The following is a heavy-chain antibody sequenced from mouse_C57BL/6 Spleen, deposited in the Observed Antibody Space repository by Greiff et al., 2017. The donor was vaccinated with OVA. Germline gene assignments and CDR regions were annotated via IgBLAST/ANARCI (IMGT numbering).Heavy chain of an antibody. CDR2: INYDGSST. Sequence: EVQLVESEGGLVQPGSSMKLSCTASGFTFSDYYMAWVRQVPEKGLEWVANINYDGSSTYYLDSLKSRFIISRDNAKNTQYLQMSTLKSEDTATDYCAIESGYAYFDVWGTGTTLTVSS. J-gene: IGHJ1*03. CDR3: AIESGYAYFDV. CDR1: GFTFSDYY. D-gene: IGHD1-1*01. V-gene: IGHV5-16*01.